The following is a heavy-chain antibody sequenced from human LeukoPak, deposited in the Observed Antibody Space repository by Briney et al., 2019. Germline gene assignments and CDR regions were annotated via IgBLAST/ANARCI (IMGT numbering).Heavy chain of an antibody. CDR3: AAWGYSYGRLNRTSDYYFDY. Sequence: ASVKVSCKASGFTFTSSAMQWVRQARGQRLEWIGWIVVGSGNTNYAQKFQERVTITRDMSTSTAYMELSSLRSEDTAVYYCAAWGYSYGRLNRTSDYYFDYWGQGTLVTVSS. CDR1: GFTFTSSA. J-gene: IGHJ4*02. D-gene: IGHD5-18*01. V-gene: IGHV1-58*02. CDR2: IVVGSGNT.